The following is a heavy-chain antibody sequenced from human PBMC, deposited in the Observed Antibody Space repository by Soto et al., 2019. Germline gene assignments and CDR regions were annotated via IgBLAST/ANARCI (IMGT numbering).Heavy chain of an antibody. CDR1: GFSFSSYD. CDR3: AREYYYGSGTRAYGMDV. V-gene: IGHV3-13*01. J-gene: IGHJ6*02. CDR2: IGTAGDT. D-gene: IGHD3-10*01. Sequence: GGSLRLSCAAPGFSFSSYDMHWVRQATGKGLEWVSAIGTAGDTYYPGSVKGRFTISRENAKNSLYLQMNSLRAGDTAVYYCAREYYYGSGTRAYGMDVWGQGTTVTVSS.